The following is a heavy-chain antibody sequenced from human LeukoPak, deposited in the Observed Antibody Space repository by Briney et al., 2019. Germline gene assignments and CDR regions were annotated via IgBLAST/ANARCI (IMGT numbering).Heavy chain of an antibody. CDR2: IYYSGST. CDR3: ARFKSGGAAADY. J-gene: IGHJ4*02. Sequence: SETLSLTCTVSGGSISSYYWSWIPQPPGKGLEWIGYIYYSGSTNYNPSLKSRVTISVDTSKNQFSLKLSSVTAADTAVYYCARFKSGGAAADYWGQGTLVTVSS. CDR1: GGSISSYY. D-gene: IGHD6-13*01. V-gene: IGHV4-59*01.